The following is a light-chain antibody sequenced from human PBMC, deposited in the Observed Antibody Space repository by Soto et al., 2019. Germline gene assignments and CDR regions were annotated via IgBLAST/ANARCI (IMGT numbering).Light chain of an antibody. CDR2: NVY. Sequence: SVLTQPSPVSASPGQSIAISCTATSRDVGPYNFVSWHQQHPGKAPKLMIYNVYDRPSGISYRFSGSKSGNTASLTISGLQGEDEADYYCCAYAVSRTYVFGTGTKVTVL. J-gene: IGLJ1*01. CDR3: CAYAVSRTYV. V-gene: IGLV2-14*03. CDR1: SRDVGPYNF.